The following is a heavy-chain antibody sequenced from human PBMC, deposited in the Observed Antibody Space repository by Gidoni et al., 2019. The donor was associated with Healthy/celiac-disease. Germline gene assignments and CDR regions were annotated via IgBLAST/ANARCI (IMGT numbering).Heavy chain of an antibody. V-gene: IGHV3-15*01. CDR2: IKRKTDGGTT. D-gene: IGHD2-2*01. CDR1: GVTFRNAW. CDR3: TPYQGEDY. Sequence: EVQLGESGGGLVKRGGSLRLSCAAAGVTFRNAWMSWVRPAPGTGLGWVGRIKRKTDGGTTDYAAPVKGRFTISRDDSKNTLYLQMTSLKTEDTAVYYCTPYQGEDYWGQGTLVTVSS. J-gene: IGHJ4*02.